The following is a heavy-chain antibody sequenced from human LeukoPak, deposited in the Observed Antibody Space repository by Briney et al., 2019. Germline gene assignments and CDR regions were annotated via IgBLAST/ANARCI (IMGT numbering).Heavy chain of an antibody. CDR1: GFTFRNYG. CDR2: IRYDGSIK. V-gene: IGHV3-30*02. CDR3: AKEGVGMATSFKAPKTFDY. Sequence: PGGSLRLSCAASGFTFRNYGMHWVRLAPGKGLEWVAFIRYDGSIKYYVDSVKGRFTVSRDNSKNTLYLQMNSLRAEDTAVYYCAKEGVGMATSFKAPKTFDYWGQGTLVTVSS. J-gene: IGHJ4*02. D-gene: IGHD5-24*01.